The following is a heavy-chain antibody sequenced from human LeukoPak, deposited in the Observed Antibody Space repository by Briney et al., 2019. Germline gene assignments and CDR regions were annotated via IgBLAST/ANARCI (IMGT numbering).Heavy chain of an antibody. Sequence: PGGSLRLSCAASGFTFSSYSMSWVRQAPGKGLEWVSYISSSSSTIYYADSVKGRFTISRDNAKNSLYLQMNSLRAEDTAVYYCARGTRGYCSSTSCYVILGYFDYWGQGTLVTVSS. CDR1: GFTFSSYS. D-gene: IGHD2-2*01. CDR2: ISSSSSTI. V-gene: IGHV3-48*01. CDR3: ARGTRGYCSSTSCYVILGYFDY. J-gene: IGHJ4*02.